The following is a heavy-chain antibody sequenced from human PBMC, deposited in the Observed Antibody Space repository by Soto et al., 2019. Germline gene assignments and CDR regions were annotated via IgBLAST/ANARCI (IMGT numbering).Heavy chain of an antibody. CDR3: AKVTEGPYYYGMDV. CDR1: GFTFSSYG. Sequence: GSQRLSCAASGFTFSSYGLHWVRQAPGKGLEWVAVISYDGSNKYYADSVKGRFTISRDNSKNTLYLQMNSLRAEDTAVYYCAKVTEGPYYYGMDVWGQGATVTVSS. V-gene: IGHV3-30*18. CDR2: ISYDGSNK. D-gene: IGHD3-16*01. J-gene: IGHJ6*02.